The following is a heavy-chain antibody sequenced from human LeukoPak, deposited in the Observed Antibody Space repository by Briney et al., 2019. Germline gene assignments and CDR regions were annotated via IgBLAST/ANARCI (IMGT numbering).Heavy chain of an antibody. CDR2: IYYGGST. CDR1: GGSISSYP. Sequence: SETLSLTCTVSGGSISSYPWSWIRQPPGKGLEWIGNIYYGGSTNYNPSLKSRVTISVDTSKNQFSLRLSSVTAADTAVYYCAREAYDFWSGYQGWGSYFDYWGQGTLVTVSS. J-gene: IGHJ4*02. CDR3: AREAYDFWSGYQGWGSYFDY. D-gene: IGHD3-3*01. V-gene: IGHV4-59*12.